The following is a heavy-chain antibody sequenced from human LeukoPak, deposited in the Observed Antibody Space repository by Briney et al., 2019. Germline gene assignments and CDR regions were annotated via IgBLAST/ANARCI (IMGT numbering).Heavy chain of an antibody. D-gene: IGHD3-3*01. CDR2: INPNSGGT. V-gene: IGHV1-2*02. CDR1: GYTFTGYY. CDR3: ARGQGFLEWLLYRSHAFDI. Sequence: ASVKVSCKASGYTFTGYYMHWVRQAPGQGLGWMGWINPNSGGTNYAQKFQGRVTMTRDTSISTAYMELSRLRSDDTAVYYCARGQGFLEWLLYRSHAFDIWGQGTMVTVSS. J-gene: IGHJ3*02.